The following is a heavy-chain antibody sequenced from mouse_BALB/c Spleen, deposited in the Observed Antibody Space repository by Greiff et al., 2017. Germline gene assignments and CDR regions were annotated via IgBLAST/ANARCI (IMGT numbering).Heavy chain of an antibody. D-gene: IGHD1-1*01. Sequence: VKVVESGPGLVAPSQSLSITCTVSGFSLTSYGVHWVRQPPGKGLEWLGVIWAGGSTNYNSALMSRLSISKDNSKSQVFLKMNSLQTDDTAMYYCARDLLLRKSAWFAYWGQGTLVTVSA. V-gene: IGHV2-9*02. CDR3: ARDLLLRKSAWFAY. CDR2: IWAGGST. CDR1: GFSLTSYG. J-gene: IGHJ3*01.